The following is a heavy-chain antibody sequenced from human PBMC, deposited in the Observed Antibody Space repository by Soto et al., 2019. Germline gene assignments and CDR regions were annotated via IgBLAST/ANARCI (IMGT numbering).Heavy chain of an antibody. Sequence: QVQLVQSGAEVKKPGASVKVSCKASGYTFTSYYMHWVRQAPGQGLEWMGIINPSGGSTSYAQKFPGRVTMTRDTSTSTGYMELSSLRSEDTAVYYCASSGSYQPDYWGQGTLVTVSS. CDR3: ASSGSYQPDY. CDR1: GYTFTSYY. D-gene: IGHD1-26*01. V-gene: IGHV1-46*01. J-gene: IGHJ4*02. CDR2: INPSGGST.